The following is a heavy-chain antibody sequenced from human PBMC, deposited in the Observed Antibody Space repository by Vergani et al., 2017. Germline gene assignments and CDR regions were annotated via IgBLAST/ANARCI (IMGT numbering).Heavy chain of an antibody. CDR1: GGTFSSYG. CDR2: IIPMFGTL. V-gene: IGHV1-69*01. J-gene: IGHJ6*03. D-gene: IGHD6-6*01. CDR3: ARGGSDYSSSSGSYYFYLDV. Sequence: QLVQSGAELKKPGSSVKVSCKASGGTFSSYGINWVRQAPGQGLEWMGGIIPMFGTLNYAPKFQDRVTITADEFTSTAYMEMRSLGSEDTAIFYCARGGSDYSSSSGSYYFYLDVWGNGTTVTVSS.